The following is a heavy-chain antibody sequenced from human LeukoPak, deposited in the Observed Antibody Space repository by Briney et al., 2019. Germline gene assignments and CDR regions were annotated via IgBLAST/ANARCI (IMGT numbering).Heavy chain of an antibody. CDR3: ARPYCSSTSCYNWFDP. CDR1: GYSFTSYW. D-gene: IGHD2-2*01. J-gene: IGHJ5*02. CDR2: IYPGDSDT. V-gene: IGHV5-51*01. Sequence: GESLKISCKGSGYSFTSYWIGWVRQMPGKGLEWIGIIYPGDSDTRYSPSFQGQVTISADKSISTAYLQWSSLKASDTAMYYCARPYCSSTSCYNWFDPWDQGTLVTVSS.